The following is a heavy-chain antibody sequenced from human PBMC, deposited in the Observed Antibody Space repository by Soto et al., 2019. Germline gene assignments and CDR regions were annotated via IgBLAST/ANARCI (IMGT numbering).Heavy chain of an antibody. V-gene: IGHV6-1*01. CDR2: TYFRSKWYS. CDR3: AKGDNLGPKTGYAFDP. J-gene: IGHJ5*02. CDR1: GDSVSSNTAS. D-gene: IGHD5-12*01. Sequence: PSQTLSLTCAISGDSVSSNTASWNRIRQSPSRGLEWLGRTYFRSKWYSDYAVSVKSRIIINPDTSNNQFSLQLNSVTPEDTAVYFCAKGDNLGPKTGYAFDPWGQGIMVTVSS.